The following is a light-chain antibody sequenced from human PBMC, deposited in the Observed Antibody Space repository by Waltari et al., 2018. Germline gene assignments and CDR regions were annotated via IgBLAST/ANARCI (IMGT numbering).Light chain of an antibody. J-gene: IGKJ1*01. CDR2: GAS. V-gene: IGKV3-20*01. CDR1: QSVGRS. CDR3: QHYVRLPVT. Sequence: EIVLTQSQGTLSLSPGERATLSCWASQSVGRSLAWYQQKRGQAPRLLIYGASTRATGVPYRVSGSVSGTDFSLTISRLEPEDFAVYYCQHYVRLPVTFGQGTKVEI.